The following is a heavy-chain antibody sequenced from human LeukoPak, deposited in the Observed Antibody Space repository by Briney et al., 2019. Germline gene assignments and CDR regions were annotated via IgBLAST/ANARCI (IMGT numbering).Heavy chain of an antibody. CDR1: GFTFSSYA. Sequence: AGGSLRLSCAASGFTFSSYAMSWVRQAPGKGLEWVSAISAGGGSTYYADSVKGRSTISRDNSKNTLYLQMNSLRAEDTAVYYCARAGAYHFDNWGQGTLVTVSS. D-gene: IGHD3-16*01. CDR2: ISAGGGST. CDR3: ARAGAYHFDN. J-gene: IGHJ4*02. V-gene: IGHV3-23*01.